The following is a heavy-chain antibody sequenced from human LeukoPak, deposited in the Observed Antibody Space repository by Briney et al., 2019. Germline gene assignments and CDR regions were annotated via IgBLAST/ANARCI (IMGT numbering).Heavy chain of an antibody. CDR1: GFTFSSDS. J-gene: IGHJ4*02. D-gene: IGHD3-3*01. CDR2: ISGSSSTI. V-gene: IGHV3-48*01. Sequence: GGSLRLSCAASGFTFSSDSMSWARQAPGKGLEWISYISGSSSTIYYADSVRGRLTVSRDNGKNSLYLQMDSLRGDDTAVYYCARVVTISGRRFDHWGQGTLVIVSS. CDR3: ARVVTISGRRFDH.